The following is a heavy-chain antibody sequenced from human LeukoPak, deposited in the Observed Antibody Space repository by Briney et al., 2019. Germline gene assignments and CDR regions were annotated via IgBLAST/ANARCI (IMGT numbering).Heavy chain of an antibody. D-gene: IGHD4-17*01. CDR3: ARADGDYVGRWFDP. Sequence: SETLSLTCTVSGGSISSYYWSWIRQPPGKGLEWIGYIYYSGSTNYNPSLKSRVTISVDTSKNQFSLKLSSVTAADTAVYYCARADGDYVGRWFDPWGQGTLVTVSS. J-gene: IGHJ5*02. CDR2: IYYSGST. CDR1: GGSISSYY. V-gene: IGHV4-59*12.